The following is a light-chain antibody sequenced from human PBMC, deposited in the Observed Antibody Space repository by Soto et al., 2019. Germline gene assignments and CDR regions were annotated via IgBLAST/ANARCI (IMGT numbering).Light chain of an antibody. V-gene: IGKV3-20*01. CDR3: QHYGDSRT. J-gene: IGKJ1*01. Sequence: ELVLTQSPVALSLTPLERATLSCMASQSVSSSFLAWYQQKPGQAPRLLIYGAASRATGIPDRFSGSGSRADFTLSISRLEPEDFAVYYCQHYGDSRTFGQGTKVDIK. CDR1: QSVSSSF. CDR2: GAA.